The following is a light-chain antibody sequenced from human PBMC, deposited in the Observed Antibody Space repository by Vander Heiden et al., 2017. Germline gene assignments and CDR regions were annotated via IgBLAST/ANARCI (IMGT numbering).Light chain of an antibody. CDR2: DAS. CDR1: QSVSSY. V-gene: IGKV3-11*01. J-gene: IGKJ2*01. CDR3: QQRSNGHPGGA. Sequence: EIVLTQSPATLSLSPGERATLSCRASQSVSSYLAWYQQKPGQAPRLLIYDASNRATGIPARFSGSGDGTDFTLTISSREPEDFAVYYCQQRSNGHPGGAFGQWTKLEIK.